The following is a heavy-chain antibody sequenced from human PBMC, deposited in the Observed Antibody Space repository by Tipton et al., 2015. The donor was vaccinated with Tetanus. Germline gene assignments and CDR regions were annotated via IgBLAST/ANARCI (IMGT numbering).Heavy chain of an antibody. Sequence: QLVQSGAEVKKPGESLKISCKGSGYSFTSYWIGWVRQMPGKGLEWMGIIYPGDSATRYSPSFQGQVTISADKSISTAYLQWSSLKASDTAMYYCARTYYYDSSGYLVMAFDIWGQGTMVTVSS. CDR3: ARTYYYDSSGYLVMAFDI. D-gene: IGHD3-22*01. CDR2: IYPGDSAT. CDR1: GYSFTSYW. J-gene: IGHJ3*02. V-gene: IGHV5-51*01.